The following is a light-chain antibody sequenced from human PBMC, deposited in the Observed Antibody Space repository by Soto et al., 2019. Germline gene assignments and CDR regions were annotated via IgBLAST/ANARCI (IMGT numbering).Light chain of an antibody. CDR2: DDR. CDR1: DSGRKS. CDR3: QVWDISSDHPGV. Sequence: SYVLTQPPSVSVAPGMTATITCGGSDSGRKSVHWYQQKPGQAPVLVMYDDRDRPSGIPERFSGSKSGNTATLTITRVESGDEADYFCQVWDISSDHPGVFGGGTKLTVL. J-gene: IGLJ3*02. V-gene: IGLV3-21*04.